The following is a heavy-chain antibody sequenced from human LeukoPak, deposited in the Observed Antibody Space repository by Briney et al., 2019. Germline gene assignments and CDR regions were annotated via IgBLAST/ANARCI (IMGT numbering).Heavy chain of an antibody. J-gene: IGHJ6*03. Sequence: PGRSLRLSCTASGFTFGDYAMSWVRQAPGKGLEWVGFIRSKAYGGTTEYAASVKCRFTISRDDSKSIAYLQMNSLKTEDTAVYYCTRVSGYCTNGVCFLSYYYMDVWGKGTTVTVSS. CDR3: TRVSGYCTNGVCFLSYYYMDV. V-gene: IGHV3-49*04. CDR2: IRSKAYGGTT. D-gene: IGHD2-8*01. CDR1: GFTFGDYA.